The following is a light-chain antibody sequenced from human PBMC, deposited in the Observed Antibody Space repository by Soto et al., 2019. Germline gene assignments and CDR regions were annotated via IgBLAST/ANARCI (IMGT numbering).Light chain of an antibody. CDR3: QQYGNAPFS. V-gene: IGKV3-20*01. J-gene: IGKJ3*01. Sequence: EIVLTQSPGTLSFSPGERATLTCRASQSVSSSYLAWFQQKPGQAPRLLIYGACSRATGIPDRFSGSGSGTDFTLTISRLEPEDFAVYYCQQYGNAPFSFGPGTKVDIK. CDR1: QSVSSSY. CDR2: GAC.